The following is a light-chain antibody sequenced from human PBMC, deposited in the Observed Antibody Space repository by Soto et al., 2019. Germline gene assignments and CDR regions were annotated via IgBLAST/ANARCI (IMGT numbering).Light chain of an antibody. V-gene: IGKV3-15*01. CDR3: QPYNNWPLT. CDR1: QGIGDT. CDR2: DTS. Sequence: EVVMRQSPATLSVSQGEGATLSCRASQGIGDTLAWYQHKPGQTPRLLIYDTSTRATGVPTRFSGSRSGAEFTLTTNSLQSEDFAVYYCQPYNNWPLTFGGGTKVDIK. J-gene: IGKJ4*02.